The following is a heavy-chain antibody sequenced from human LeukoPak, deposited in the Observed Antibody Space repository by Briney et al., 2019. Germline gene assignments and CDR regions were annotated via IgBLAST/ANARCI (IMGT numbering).Heavy chain of an antibody. J-gene: IGHJ4*02. CDR2: ISGSGGST. CDR1: GFTFSSYA. V-gene: IGHV3-23*01. CDR3: AKDRAAFGGGPSSYFDY. D-gene: IGHD3-10*01. Sequence: GGSLRLSCAASGFTFSSYAMSWVRQAPGKGLEWVSAISGSGGSTYYADSVNGRFTISRDNSKNTLYLQMNSLRAEDTAVYYCAKDRAAFGGGPSSYFDYWGQGTLVTVSS.